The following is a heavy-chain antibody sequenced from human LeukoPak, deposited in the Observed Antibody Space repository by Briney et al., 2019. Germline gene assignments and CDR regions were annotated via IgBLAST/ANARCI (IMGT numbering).Heavy chain of an antibody. D-gene: IGHD6-19*01. CDR2: IYSGGST. V-gene: IGHV3-53*01. Sequence: GGSLRLSCAASGFTVSSNYMSWVRQAPGKGLEWVSVIYSGGSTYYADSVKGRFTISRDNSKNTLYLQMNSLRAEDTAVYYCAWSMAGITGVFDYWGQGTLVTVSS. J-gene: IGHJ4*02. CDR1: GFTVSSNY. CDR3: AWSMAGITGVFDY.